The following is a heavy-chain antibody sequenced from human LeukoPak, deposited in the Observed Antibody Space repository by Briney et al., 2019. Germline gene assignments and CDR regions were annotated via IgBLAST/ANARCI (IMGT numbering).Heavy chain of an antibody. V-gene: IGHV3-21*01. CDR2: ISSSSSYI. J-gene: IGHJ4*02. Sequence: GGSLRPSCAASGFTFSSYSMNWVRQAPGKGLEWVSSISSSSSYIYYADSVKGRFTISRDNAKNSLYLQMNSLRAEDTAVYYCASRSGDFDYWGQGTLVTVSS. CDR3: ASRSGDFDY. D-gene: IGHD7-27*01. CDR1: GFTFSSYS.